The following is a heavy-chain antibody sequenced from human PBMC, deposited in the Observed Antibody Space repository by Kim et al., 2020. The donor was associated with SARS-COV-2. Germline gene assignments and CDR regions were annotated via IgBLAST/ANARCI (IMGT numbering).Heavy chain of an antibody. CDR3: AKPDYGDFAGVA. J-gene: IGHJ4*02. V-gene: IGHV3-23*01. Sequence: GGSLRLSCAASGFTFSSYAMTWVRQAPGKGLEWVSSISGSGSSAYYADSVKGRFTISRDNSKSTLYLQMNSLRAEDTAVYYCAKPDYGDFAGVAWGQGTLVTVSS. D-gene: IGHD4-17*01. CDR1: GFTFSSYA. CDR2: ISGSGSSA.